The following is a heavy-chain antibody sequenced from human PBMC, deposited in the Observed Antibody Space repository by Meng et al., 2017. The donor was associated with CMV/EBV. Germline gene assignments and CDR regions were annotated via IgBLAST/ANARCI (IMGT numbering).Heavy chain of an antibody. Sequence: QVQLTETGPGLVKPSETLSLPCTVSGGSISSYYWSWIRQPAGKGLEWIGRIYTSGSTNYNPSLKSRVTMSVDTSKNQFSLKLSSVTAADTAVYYCARHGDTAMVVGIDYWGQGTLVTVSS. CDR1: GGSISSYY. CDR2: IYTSGST. D-gene: IGHD5-18*01. CDR3: ARHGDTAMVVGIDY. V-gene: IGHV4-4*07. J-gene: IGHJ4*02.